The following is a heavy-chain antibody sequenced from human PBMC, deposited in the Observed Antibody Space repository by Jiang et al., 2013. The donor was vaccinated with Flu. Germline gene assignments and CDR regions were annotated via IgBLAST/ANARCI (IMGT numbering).Heavy chain of an antibody. CDR3: AKDYLWRETSSSSFDY. D-gene: IGHD6-6*01. J-gene: IGHJ4*02. Sequence: CVSALSGGGGTIYLRRLREGPGSPFSRDNSKNMLYMQMNSLRVEDTAVYYCAKDYLWRETSSSSFDYWGQGTLVTVSS. V-gene: IGHV3-23*01. CDR2: LSGGGGTI.